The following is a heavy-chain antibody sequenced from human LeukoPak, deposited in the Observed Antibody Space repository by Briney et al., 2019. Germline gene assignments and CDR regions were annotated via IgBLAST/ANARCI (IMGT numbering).Heavy chain of an antibody. Sequence: SETLSLTCTVSGGSISSYYWSWIRQPAGKGLEWIGRIYTSGSTNYNPSLKSRVTMSVDTSKNQFSLKLSSVTAADTAVYYCARDSTDWVAQHFDPWGQGIQVTVSS. J-gene: IGHJ5*02. D-gene: IGHD3-9*01. CDR2: IYTSGST. V-gene: IGHV4-4*07. CDR3: ARDSTDWVAQHFDP. CDR1: GGSISSYY.